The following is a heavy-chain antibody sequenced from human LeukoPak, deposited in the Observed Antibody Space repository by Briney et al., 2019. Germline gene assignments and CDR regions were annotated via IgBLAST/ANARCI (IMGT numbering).Heavy chain of an antibody. CDR2: ISWNSGSI. J-gene: IGHJ4*02. CDR3: AKDISAYDSSGYSPGTDY. CDR1: GFTFSSYS. Sequence: GGSLRLSCAASGFTFSSYSMNWVRQAPGKGLEWVSGISWNSGSIGYADSVKGRFTISRDNAKNSLYLQMNSLRAEDTALYYCAKDISAYDSSGYSPGTDYWGQGTLVTVSS. V-gene: IGHV3-9*01. D-gene: IGHD3-22*01.